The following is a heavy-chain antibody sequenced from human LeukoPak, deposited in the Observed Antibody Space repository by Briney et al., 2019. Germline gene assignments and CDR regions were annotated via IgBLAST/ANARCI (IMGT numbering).Heavy chain of an antibody. CDR2: IYYSGST. CDR3: ARESIDGYQPYFDY. V-gene: IGHV4-39*07. CDR1: GGSISSSSYY. D-gene: IGHD5-24*01. Sequence: PSETLSLTCTVSGGSISSSSYYWGWIRQPPGKGLEWIGSIYYSGSTYYNPSLKSRVTISVDTSKNQFSLKLSSVTAADTAVYYCARESIDGYQPYFDYWGQGTLVTVSS. J-gene: IGHJ4*02.